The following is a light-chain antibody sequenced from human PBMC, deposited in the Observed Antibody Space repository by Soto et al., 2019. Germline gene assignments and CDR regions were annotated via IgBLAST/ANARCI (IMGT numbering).Light chain of an antibody. CDR1: SSDIGAYDY. V-gene: IGLV2-14*01. Sequence: QSVLTQAACLSGSPGQSITISCTGTSSDIGAYDYVSWFQQHPGKAPKLMISEVNNRPSGVSNRFSGSKSGNTAYLTISGLQVEDEAEYFCFPFTTTSTHVFGTGTKVTVL. CDR3: FPFTTTSTHV. J-gene: IGLJ1*01. CDR2: EVN.